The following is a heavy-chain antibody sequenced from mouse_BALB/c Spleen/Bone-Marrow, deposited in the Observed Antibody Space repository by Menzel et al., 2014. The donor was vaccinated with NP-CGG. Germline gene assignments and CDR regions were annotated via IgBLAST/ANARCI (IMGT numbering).Heavy chain of an antibody. CDR3: ARFGYDYALDY. V-gene: IGHV3-8*02. D-gene: IGHD2-2*01. CDR2: ISYSGST. CDR1: GDSITSGY. J-gene: IGHJ4*01. Sequence: EVNVVESGPSLVKPSQTLSLTCSVTGDSITSGYRNWIRKFPGSKLEYMGYISYSGSTYYNPSLKSRISITRDTSKNQYYLQLKSVTTEDTATYYCARFGYDYALDYWGQGTSVTVSS.